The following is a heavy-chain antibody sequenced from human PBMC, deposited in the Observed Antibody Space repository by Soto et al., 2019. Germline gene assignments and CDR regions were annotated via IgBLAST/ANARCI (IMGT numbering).Heavy chain of an antibody. CDR3: ANGRATYGLLTHDY. V-gene: IGHV3-23*01. CDR1: GFSFRNYA. CDR2: LTGSSSNI. D-gene: IGHD3-10*01. J-gene: IGHJ4*02. Sequence: EVQLLESGGGLVQPGGPLSLSCAASGFSFRNYAMSWVRQAPGKGLEWISTLTGSSSNIYYADSVKGRFAISRDNSRNTLYLQMNSLTAEDTAVYYCANGRATYGLLTHDYWGQGTLVTVSS.